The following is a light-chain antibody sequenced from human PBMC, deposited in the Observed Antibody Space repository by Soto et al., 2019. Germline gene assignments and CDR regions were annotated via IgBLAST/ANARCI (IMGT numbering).Light chain of an antibody. J-gene: IGKJ2*01. CDR3: QQYYLSPRT. CDR2: WAS. V-gene: IGKV4-1*01. CDR1: QSVLYSYNNKNF. Sequence: EIVMTQSPDSLAVSLGERATINCKSSQSVLYSYNNKNFLAWYQQKPGQHTKLLIHWASTRESGVPDRFSGSGSGTDFTIPLTNLQAEDVAVYYCQQYYLSPRTVGQGTKMEI.